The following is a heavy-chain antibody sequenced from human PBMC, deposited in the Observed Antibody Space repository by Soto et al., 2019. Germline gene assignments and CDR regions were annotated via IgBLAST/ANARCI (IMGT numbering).Heavy chain of an antibody. D-gene: IGHD5-18*01. CDR1: GFTFSTYA. CDR3: ARAPGGDSYGRYFFDY. J-gene: IGHJ4*02. Sequence: EVQLLESGGGLVQPGGSLRLSCAASGFTFSTYAMSWVRQAPGKGLEWVSAISGSGGTTYYADSVKGRFTISRDNSKNTLYLQMSSLRAEDTAVYYCARAPGGDSYGRYFFDYWGQGTLVTVSS. V-gene: IGHV3-23*01. CDR2: ISGSGGTT.